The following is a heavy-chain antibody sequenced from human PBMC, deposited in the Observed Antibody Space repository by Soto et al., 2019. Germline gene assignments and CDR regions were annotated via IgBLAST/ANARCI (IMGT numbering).Heavy chain of an antibody. CDR1: VYTFNGYY. CDR2: INPNSGGT. Sequence: ASVTVCRKASVYTFNGYYIHWVRQAHGQGLEWMGWINPNSGGTNYAQKFQGWVTMTRDESTSTAYMELSSLRSEDTAVYYCARAQNWNVGSKDAFDIWGQGTMVTVSS. V-gene: IGHV1-2*04. D-gene: IGHD1-1*01. CDR3: ARAQNWNVGSKDAFDI. J-gene: IGHJ3*02.